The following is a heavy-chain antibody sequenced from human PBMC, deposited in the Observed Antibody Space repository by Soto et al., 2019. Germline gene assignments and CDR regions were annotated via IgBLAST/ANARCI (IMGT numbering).Heavy chain of an antibody. J-gene: IGHJ1*01. CDR3: ALAPAAHILH. V-gene: IGHV4-34*01. Sequence: SETLSLPGSVYGWSLSAYYWSWIRQPPGKGLEWIGEINPSGTTNYNPSLKSRVTISVDTSKNQFSLKLSSVTAADTAVYHCALAPAAHILHWGQGTLVTVSS. CDR1: GWSLSAYY. D-gene: IGHD2-2*01. CDR2: INPSGTT.